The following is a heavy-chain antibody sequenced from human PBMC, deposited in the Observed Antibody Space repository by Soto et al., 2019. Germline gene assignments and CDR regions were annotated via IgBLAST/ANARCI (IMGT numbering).Heavy chain of an antibody. CDR3: ARWVVAATPNYYHYGMDV. J-gene: IGHJ6*02. CDR1: GFSLSTSGMC. Sequence: SGPTLVNPTQTLTLTCTFSGFSLSTSGMCVSWIRQPPGKALEWLALIDWDDDKYYSTSLKTRLTISKDTSKNQVVLTMTNMDPVDTATYYCARWVVAATPNYYHYGMDVWGQGTTVTSP. V-gene: IGHV2-70*01. CDR2: IDWDDDK. D-gene: IGHD2-15*01.